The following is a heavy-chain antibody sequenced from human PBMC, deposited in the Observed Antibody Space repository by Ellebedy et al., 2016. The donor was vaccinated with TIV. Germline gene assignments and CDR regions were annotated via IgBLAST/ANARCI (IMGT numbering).Heavy chain of an antibody. V-gene: IGHV3-9*01. Sequence: GGSLRLSXAASGFSFDDYAMRWVRQAPGKGLDWVSSIDWDSGSIGYADSVKGRFTISRDNAKNSLYLQMNSLRAEDTALYYCAKDSPYSSSWYDGMDVWGQGTTVTVSS. CDR3: AKDSPYSSSWYDGMDV. CDR1: GFSFDDYA. J-gene: IGHJ6*02. CDR2: IDWDSGSI. D-gene: IGHD6-13*01.